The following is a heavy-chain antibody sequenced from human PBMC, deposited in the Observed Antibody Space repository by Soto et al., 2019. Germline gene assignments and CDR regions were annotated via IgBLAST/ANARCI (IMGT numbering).Heavy chain of an antibody. CDR1: GGSISTYY. CDR2: IYYSGRS. CDR3: ARDGTVDYFMGV. J-gene: IGHJ6*03. D-gene: IGHD4-17*01. V-gene: IGHV4-59*01. Sequence: PSETLSLTCTVSGGSISTYYWNWIRQPPGQGLEWIGYIYYSGRSNYNPSLKSRVTISVDSSKNQFSLKLSSVTAADTAVYYCARDGTVDYFMGVWGKGTTVTVSS.